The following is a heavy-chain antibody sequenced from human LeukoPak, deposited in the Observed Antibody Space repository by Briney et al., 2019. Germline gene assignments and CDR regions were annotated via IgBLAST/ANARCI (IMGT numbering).Heavy chain of an antibody. J-gene: IGHJ4*02. CDR2: ISGGAGRT. CDR3: ANVEWPLDY. D-gene: IGHD1-26*01. CDR1: GFTFSNYA. V-gene: IGHV3-23*01. Sequence: PGGSLRLSCAASGFTFSNYAMSWVRQAPGKGLEWVSAISGGAGRTYYADSVKGRLTISRDNSKNTLYLQMNSLRAEDTAVYYCANVEWPLDYWGQGTLVTVSS.